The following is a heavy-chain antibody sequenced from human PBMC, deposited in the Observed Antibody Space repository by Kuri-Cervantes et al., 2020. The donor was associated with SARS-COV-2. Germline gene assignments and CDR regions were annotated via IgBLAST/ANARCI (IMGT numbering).Heavy chain of an antibody. D-gene: IGHD3-22*01. V-gene: IGHV3-23*01. J-gene: IGHJ3*02. CDR2: INYNAEST. CDR3: AKDPWAVVVSGAFDT. Sequence: GESLKISCAASGFTFTTFAMSWVRQAPGKGLEWVSTINYNAESTYHADSVKGRFTISRDNSQNTLFLQMDNLRAEDTATHYCAKDPWAVVVSGAFDTWGQGTMVTVSS. CDR1: GFTFTTFA.